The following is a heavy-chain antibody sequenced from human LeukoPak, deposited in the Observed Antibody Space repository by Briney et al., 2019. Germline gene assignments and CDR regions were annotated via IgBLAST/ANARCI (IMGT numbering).Heavy chain of an antibody. CDR3: ARGDGSRYDFWNGQQPTHYYYGMDV. CDR1: GFTFSSYW. J-gene: IGHJ6*02. D-gene: IGHD3-3*01. CDR2: IKQDGSEK. Sequence: PGGSLRLSCAASGFTFSSYWMSWVRRAPGKGLEWVANIKQDGSEKYYVDSVKGRFTISRDNAKNSLYLQMNSLRAEDTAVYYCARGDGSRYDFWNGQQPTHYYYGMDVWGQGTTVTVSS. V-gene: IGHV3-7*01.